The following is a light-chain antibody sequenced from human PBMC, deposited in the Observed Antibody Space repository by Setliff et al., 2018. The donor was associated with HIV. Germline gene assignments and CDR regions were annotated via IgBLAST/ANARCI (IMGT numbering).Light chain of an antibody. V-gene: IGLV2-14*03. J-gene: IGLJ1*01. Sequence: QSVLTQPASVSGTPGQSITISCIGTNSDVGGYNYVSWYQQHPGKAPKLLIYDVSDRPSGVSRRFSGSKSGNTASLTISGLQPEDEADYYCASHRDTNTLEVFGTGTKVTV. CDR2: DVS. CDR1: NSDVGGYNY. CDR3: ASHRDTNTLEV.